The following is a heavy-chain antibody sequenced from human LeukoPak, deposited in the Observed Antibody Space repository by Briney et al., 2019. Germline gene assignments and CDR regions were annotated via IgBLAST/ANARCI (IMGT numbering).Heavy chain of an antibody. Sequence: QSGGSLRLSCAASGFTFDDYTMHWVRQAPGKGLEWVSLISWDGGSTYYADSVKGRFTISRDNSKNTLYLQMNSLRAEDTAVYYCAKDSSEWELRFFDYWGQGTLVTVSS. J-gene: IGHJ4*02. CDR2: ISWDGGST. V-gene: IGHV3-43*01. D-gene: IGHD1-26*01. CDR1: GFTFDDYT. CDR3: AKDSSEWELRFFDY.